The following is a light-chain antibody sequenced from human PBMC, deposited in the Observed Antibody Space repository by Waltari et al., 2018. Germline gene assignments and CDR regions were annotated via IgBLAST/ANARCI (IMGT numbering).Light chain of an antibody. CDR3: MQGKDLPLT. Sequence: DIVMTQTPLSLSVTPGQPASISCKSSQSLLHSDGKTCLYWYLQKSGQSPQLLIYEVSSLFPGGPERFRGSGSGTDFTLKISRVEAEDVGIYYCMQGKDLPLTFGGGTKVEIK. CDR2: EVS. CDR1: QSLLHSDGKTC. J-gene: IGKJ4*01. V-gene: IGKV2-29*02.